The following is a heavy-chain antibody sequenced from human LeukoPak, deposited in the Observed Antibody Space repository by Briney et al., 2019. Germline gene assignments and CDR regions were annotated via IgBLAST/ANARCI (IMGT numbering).Heavy chain of an antibody. Sequence: SGGSLRLSCAASGFTFSSYGMHWVRQAPGKGLEWVAFIRYDGNNKYYADSVKGRFTISRDNSNNTLYLQMNSLRSEDTAVYYCARGGDGYNFGSPYYYYYYYMDVWGKGTTVTISS. CDR3: ARGGDGYNFGSPYYYYYYYMDV. D-gene: IGHD5-24*01. V-gene: IGHV3-30*02. CDR2: IRYDGNNK. CDR1: GFTFSSYG. J-gene: IGHJ6*03.